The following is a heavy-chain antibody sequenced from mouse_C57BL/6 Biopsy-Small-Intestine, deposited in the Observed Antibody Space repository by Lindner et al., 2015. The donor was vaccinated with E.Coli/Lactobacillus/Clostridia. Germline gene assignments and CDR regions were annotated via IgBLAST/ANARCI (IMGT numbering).Heavy chain of an antibody. CDR3: VRITTVVGTMDY. CDR1: GFTFNTYA. Sequence: VQLQESGGGLVQPKGSLKLSCAASGFTFNTYALHWVRQAPGKGLEWVARIRSESSNYATFYADSVKDRFIISRDDSQSMLYLQMNNLKTEDTAMYYCVRITTVVGTMDYWGQGTSVTVSS. J-gene: IGHJ4*01. V-gene: IGHV10-3*01. D-gene: IGHD1-1*01. CDR2: IRSESSNYAT.